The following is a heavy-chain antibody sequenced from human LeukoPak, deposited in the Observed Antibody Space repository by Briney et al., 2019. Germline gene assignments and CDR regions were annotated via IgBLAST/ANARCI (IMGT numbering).Heavy chain of an antibody. J-gene: IGHJ6*02. D-gene: IGHD1-26*01. Sequence: GGSLRLSCAASGFTFSSYGMHWVRQAPGKGLEWVAVIWYDGSNKYYADSVKGRFTISRDNSKNTLYLQMNSLRAEDTAEYYCARDHGSYYASYYYGMDVWGQGTTVTVSS. CDR3: ARDHGSYYASYYYGMDV. CDR2: IWYDGSNK. CDR1: GFTFSSYG. V-gene: IGHV3-33*01.